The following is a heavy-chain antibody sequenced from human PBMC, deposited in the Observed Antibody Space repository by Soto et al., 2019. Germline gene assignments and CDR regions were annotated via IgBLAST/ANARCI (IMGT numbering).Heavy chain of an antibody. V-gene: IGHV3-74*01. CDR2: IDIYGSGT. CDR1: GFIFSSDW. D-gene: IGHD3-16*01. Sequence: EVQLVESGGGLAQPGGSLRLSCAASGFIFSSDWMHWVRQAPGKGLEWVSRIDIYGSGTSYADSVKGRFTISRDNAKNMVYLQMNSLRAEDTAVYYCARDLPGEHHYFACWGQGNMVTVSS. CDR3: ARDLPGEHHYFAC. J-gene: IGHJ4*02.